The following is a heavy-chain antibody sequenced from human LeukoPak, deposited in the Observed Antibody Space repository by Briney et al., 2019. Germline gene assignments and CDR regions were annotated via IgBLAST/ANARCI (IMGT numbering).Heavy chain of an antibody. V-gene: IGHV3-13*01. CDR2: IGTAGDT. D-gene: IGHD6-19*01. J-gene: IGHJ4*02. CDR1: GFTFSRYD. Sequence: PGGSLRLSCAASGFTFSRYDMHWVRQATGKGLEWVSGIGTAGDTNYAGSVKGRFTISRENAKNSLYLQMNSLTAGDTAVYYCAGAGSETQWRAFDFWGQGALVTVFS. CDR3: AGAGSETQWRAFDF.